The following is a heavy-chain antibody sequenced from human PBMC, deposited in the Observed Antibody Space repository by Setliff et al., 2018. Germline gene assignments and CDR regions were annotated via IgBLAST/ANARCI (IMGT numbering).Heavy chain of an antibody. Sequence: PSETLSLTCTVSGGSVSPYFWSWIRQPPGKGLEWIGYIYHNGNTNFNPSLKSRVNMSVDTSNKQFVLNLKAVTAADTAVYYCARDRTAYTYGLDVWGQGTTVTVSS. CDR3: ARDRTAYTYGLDV. V-gene: IGHV4-59*02. CDR2: IYHNGNT. J-gene: IGHJ6*02. CDR1: GGSVSPYF. D-gene: IGHD3-16*01.